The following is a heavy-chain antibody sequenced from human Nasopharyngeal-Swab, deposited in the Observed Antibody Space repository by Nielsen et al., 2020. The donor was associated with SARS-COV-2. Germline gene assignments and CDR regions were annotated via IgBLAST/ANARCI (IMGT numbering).Heavy chain of an antibody. CDR2: MNPNSGNT. J-gene: IGHJ6*02. V-gene: IGHV1-8*01. CDR3: AGSRVAKDYYYYYGMDV. Sequence: ASVQVSCKASGYTFTSYDINWVRQATGQGLEWMGWMNPNSGNTGYAQKFQGRVTMTRNTSISTAYMELSSLRSEDTAVYYCAGSRVAKDYYYYYGMDVWGQGTTVTVSS. CDR1: GYTFTSYD.